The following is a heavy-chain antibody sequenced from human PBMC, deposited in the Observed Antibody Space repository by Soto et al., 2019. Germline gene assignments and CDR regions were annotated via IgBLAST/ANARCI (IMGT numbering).Heavy chain of an antibody. CDR2: IYHSGST. Sequence: QVQLQESGPGLVKPSGTLSLTCAVSSGSISSSNWWSWVRQPPGKGLEWIGEIYHSGSTNYNPSLKSRVTISVDKSKNQFSLKLSSVTAADTAVYYCARVSVYCSSTSCYVGNWFDPWGQGTLVTVSS. J-gene: IGHJ5*02. CDR3: ARVSVYCSSTSCYVGNWFDP. CDR1: SGSISSSNW. V-gene: IGHV4-4*02. D-gene: IGHD2-2*01.